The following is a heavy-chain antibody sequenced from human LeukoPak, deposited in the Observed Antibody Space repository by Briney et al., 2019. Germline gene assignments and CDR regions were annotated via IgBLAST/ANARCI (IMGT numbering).Heavy chain of an antibody. D-gene: IGHD3-16*02. CDR3: ARESPSGELSIDY. CDR2: ITSTSSPI. Sequence: GGSLRLSCIASGFTFSSYSMNWVRQAPGKGLEWLSYITSTSSPIYYADSVQGRFIISRDNAKNSLSLQMNSLRDEDTAVYFCARESPSGELSIDYWGQGTLVTVSS. CDR1: GFTFSSYS. V-gene: IGHV3-48*02. J-gene: IGHJ4*02.